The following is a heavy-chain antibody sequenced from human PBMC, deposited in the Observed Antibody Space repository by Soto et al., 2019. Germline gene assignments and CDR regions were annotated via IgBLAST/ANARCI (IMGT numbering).Heavy chain of an antibody. J-gene: IGHJ6*02. CDR2: IGTAGDT. V-gene: IGHV3-13*01. Sequence: EVQLVESGGGLVQPGGSLRLSCAASGFTFSSYDMHWVRQATGNGLEWVSAIGTAGDTYYPGSVKGRFTISRENAKNSLYLQMNRLRAEDTAVYYCARDPLQGSYYYGMDVWGQGTTVTVSS. CDR1: GFTFSSYD. CDR3: ARDPLQGSYYYGMDV. D-gene: IGHD3-10*01.